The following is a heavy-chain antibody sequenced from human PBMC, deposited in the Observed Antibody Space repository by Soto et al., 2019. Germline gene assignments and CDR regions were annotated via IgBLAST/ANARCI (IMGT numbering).Heavy chain of an antibody. CDR3: ARDPPIPGAQQLDFDY. D-gene: IGHD6-13*01. V-gene: IGHV3-21*01. Sequence: GGSLRLSCAASGFTFSSYSMNWVRQAPGKGLEWVSSISSSSSYIYYADSVKGRFTISRDNAKNSLYLQMNSLRAEDTAVYYCARDPPIPGAQQLDFDYWGQGTLVTVSS. CDR1: GFTFSSYS. J-gene: IGHJ4*02. CDR2: ISSSSSYI.